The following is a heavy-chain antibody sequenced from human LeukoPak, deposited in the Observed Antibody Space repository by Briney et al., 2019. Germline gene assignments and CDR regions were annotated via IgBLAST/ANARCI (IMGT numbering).Heavy chain of an antibody. Sequence: ASVKVSCKASGYTFTSYDINWVRQATGQGLEWMGWMNPNSGNTGYAQRFQGRVTMTRNTSISTAYMELSSLRSEDTAVYYCARVESVTLYYYYGMDVWGQGTTVTVSS. CDR1: GYTFTSYD. J-gene: IGHJ6*02. CDR2: MNPNSGNT. D-gene: IGHD4-4*01. CDR3: ARVESVTLYYYYGMDV. V-gene: IGHV1-8*01.